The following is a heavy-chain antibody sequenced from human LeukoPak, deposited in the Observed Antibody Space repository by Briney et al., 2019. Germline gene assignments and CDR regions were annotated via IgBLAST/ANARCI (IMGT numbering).Heavy chain of an antibody. D-gene: IGHD3-22*01. J-gene: IGHJ4*02. CDR2: IRQDGSEK. CDR1: GFTFSTYW. V-gene: IGHV3-7*01. Sequence: GGSLRLSCAASGFTFSTYWMSWVCQAPGKGLEWVANIRQDGSEKYYVDSVKGRFTISRDNSKNTLYLQMNRLRAEDTAVYYCAKDFSVYYYDSRVLDYWGQGTLVTVSS. CDR3: AKDFSVYYYDSRVLDY.